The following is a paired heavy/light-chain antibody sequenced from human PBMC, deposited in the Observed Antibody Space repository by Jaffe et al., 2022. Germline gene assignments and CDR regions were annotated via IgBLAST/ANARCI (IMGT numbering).Heavy chain of an antibody. CDR3: ARLSGRGSSSPDAAFDI. Sequence: QVQLVQSGAEVKKPGASVKVSCKASGYTFTSYYMHWVRQAPGQGLEWMGIINPSGGSTSYAQKFQGRVTMTRDTSTSTVYMELSSLRSEDTAVYYCARLSGRGSSSPDAAFDIWGQGTMVTVSS. V-gene: IGHV1-46*01. J-gene: IGHJ3*02. CDR1: GYTFTSYY. D-gene: IGHD6-13*01. CDR2: INPSGGST.
Light chain of an antibody. V-gene: IGLV1-40*01. CDR2: GNS. J-gene: IGLJ3*02. Sequence: QSVLTQPPSVSGAPGQRVTISCTGSSSNIGAGYDVHWYQQLPGTAPKLLIYGNSNRPSGVPDRFSGSKSGTSASLAITGLQAEDEADYYCQSYDSSLSGSDWVFGGGTKLTVL. CDR1: SSNIGAGYD. CDR3: QSYDSSLSGSDWV.